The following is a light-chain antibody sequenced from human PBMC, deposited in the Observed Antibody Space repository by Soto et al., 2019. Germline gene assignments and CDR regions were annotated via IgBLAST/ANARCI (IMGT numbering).Light chain of an antibody. CDR3: QQYAVSPRT. J-gene: IGKJ1*01. CDR1: QSVSSSY. CDR2: GAS. Sequence: EIVLTQSPGTLSLSPGERATLSCRASQSVSSSYLAWYQQKPGQAPRLLIYGASSRATGIPARFSGSGSGTDFTLTISRLEPEDFAVYFCQQYAVSPRTFGQGTKVDI. V-gene: IGKV3-20*01.